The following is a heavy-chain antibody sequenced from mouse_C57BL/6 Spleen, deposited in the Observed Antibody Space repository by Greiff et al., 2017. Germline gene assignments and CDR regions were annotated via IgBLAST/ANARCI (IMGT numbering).Heavy chain of an antibody. Sequence: VQLQQSVAELVRPGASVKLSCTASGFNFKNTYMHWVKQRPEQGLEWIGRIDPANGNTKYAPKFQGKATITADTSSNTAYLQRSSLTSEDTAIYYWAREDYWGEGTTLTLSS. CDR1: GFNFKNTY. CDR3: AREDY. CDR2: IDPANGNT. J-gene: IGHJ2*01. V-gene: IGHV14-3*01.